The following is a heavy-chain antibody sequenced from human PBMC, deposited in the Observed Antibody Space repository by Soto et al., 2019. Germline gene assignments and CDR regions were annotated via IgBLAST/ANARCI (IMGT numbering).Heavy chain of an antibody. V-gene: IGHV4-31*03. D-gene: IGHD2-21*01. CDR3: ARVPVAPENWFDP. J-gene: IGHJ5*02. CDR2: IHHIGST. CDR1: GGSISSGGYY. Sequence: QVQLQESGPGLVKPSQTLSLSCTVSGGSISSGGYYWSWIRQHPGKGQEWIGYIHHIGSTYYNPSLKSRLAISVDTSKNQFSLRLRSVTAADTAMYYCARVPVAPENWFDPWGQGTLVTVSA.